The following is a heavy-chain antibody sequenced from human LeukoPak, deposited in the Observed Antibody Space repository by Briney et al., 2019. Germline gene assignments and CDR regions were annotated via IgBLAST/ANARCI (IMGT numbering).Heavy chain of an antibody. J-gene: IGHJ3*02. Sequence: ASVKVSCKASGGTFSSYAISWVRQAPGQGLEWMGGIIPIFGTANYAQKFQGRVTITTDESTSTAYMELSSLRSEDTAVYYCARVFSYQLLYQDAFDIWGQGTMVTVSS. CDR3: ARVFSYQLLYQDAFDI. CDR2: IIPIFGTA. V-gene: IGHV1-69*05. CDR1: GGTFSSYA. D-gene: IGHD2-2*02.